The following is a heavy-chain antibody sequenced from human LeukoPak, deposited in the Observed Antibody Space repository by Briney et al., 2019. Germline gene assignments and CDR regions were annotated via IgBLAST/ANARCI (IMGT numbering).Heavy chain of an antibody. D-gene: IGHD3-22*01. V-gene: IGHV3-23*01. CDR1: GFTFSSDA. CDR3: AKGYYYDSSGYYGGDY. J-gene: IGHJ4*02. CDR2: ISGSGGST. Sequence: GSLRLSCAASGFTFSSDAMSWVRQAPGKGLEWLSAISGSGGSTYYADSVKGRFTISRDNSKNTLYLQMNSLRAEDTAVYYCAKGYYYDSSGYYGGDYWGQGTLVTVSS.